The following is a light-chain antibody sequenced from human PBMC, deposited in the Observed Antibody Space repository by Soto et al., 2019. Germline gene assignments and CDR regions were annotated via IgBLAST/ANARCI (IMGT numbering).Light chain of an antibody. CDR2: AAS. CDR3: QQSYTTPVYS. CDR1: QGVSTW. Sequence: DIQMTQSPSSVSASVGDRVTITCRASQGVSTWLAWYQQKPGKAPKLLIYAASNLQSGVPSRFSGSGSGTDFTLTISSLQPEDFATYFCQQSYTTPVYSFGQGTKVDSK. J-gene: IGKJ2*01. V-gene: IGKV1-12*01.